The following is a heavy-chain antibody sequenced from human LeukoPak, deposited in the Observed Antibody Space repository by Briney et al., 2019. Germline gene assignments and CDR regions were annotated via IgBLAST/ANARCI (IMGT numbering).Heavy chain of an antibody. Sequence: GGSLRLSCAGSSFTFSIYSMNWVRQAPGKGLEWVSSITSSGNTIYYADSVKGRFTISRDNVNNALYLQMNSLRAEDTAVYYCARDQTYYDILSRGAFDIWGQGTMVTVSS. J-gene: IGHJ3*02. CDR2: ITSSGNTI. CDR3: ARDQTYYDILSRGAFDI. CDR1: SFTFSIYS. V-gene: IGHV3-48*01. D-gene: IGHD3-9*01.